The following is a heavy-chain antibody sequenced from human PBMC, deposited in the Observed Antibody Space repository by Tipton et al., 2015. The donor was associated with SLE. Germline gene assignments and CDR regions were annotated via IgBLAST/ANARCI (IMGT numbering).Heavy chain of an antibody. Sequence: SLRLSCAASGFTFSGYSMNWVRQAPGKGLEWISYISRTTNTIHSADSVKGRFTISRDNAKNSLYRKMNSLRAEDTAVYFCARDYSGSRGNWLDPRRQGTLVTVSS. CDR1: GFTFSGYS. CDR2: ISRTTNTI. D-gene: IGHD6-13*01. V-gene: IGHV3-48*01. J-gene: IGHJ5*02. CDR3: ARDYSGSRGNWLDP.